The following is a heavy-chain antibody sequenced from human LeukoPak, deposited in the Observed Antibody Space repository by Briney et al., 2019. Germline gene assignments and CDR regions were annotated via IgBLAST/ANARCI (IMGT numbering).Heavy chain of an antibody. Sequence: LSLTCTVSGGSISSGGYYWNWIRQHPGKGLEWIGYIYYSGSTYYNPSLESRVTISVDTSNNQFSLKLSSVTAADTAVYYCARASDGLYYYYYGMDVWGQGTTVTVSS. J-gene: IGHJ6*02. CDR3: ARASDGLYYYYYGMDV. V-gene: IGHV4-31*03. CDR2: IYYSGST. CDR1: GGSISSGGYY. D-gene: IGHD2-2*01.